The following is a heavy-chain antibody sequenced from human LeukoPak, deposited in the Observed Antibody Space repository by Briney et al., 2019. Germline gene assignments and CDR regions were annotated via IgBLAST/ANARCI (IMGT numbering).Heavy chain of an antibody. V-gene: IGHV3-53*04. J-gene: IGHJ4*02. CDR1: GFTVSGNY. Sequence: PGGSLTLSCAVSGFTVSGNYMTWVRQAPGKGLEWVSVICTAGTTYYRDSVKGRFTISRHNSKNTVYLQMDSLRPEDTAVYYCASGPTYDYVRVILYWGQGTLVTVSS. D-gene: IGHD3-16*01. CDR2: ICTAGTT. CDR3: ASGPTYDYVRVILY.